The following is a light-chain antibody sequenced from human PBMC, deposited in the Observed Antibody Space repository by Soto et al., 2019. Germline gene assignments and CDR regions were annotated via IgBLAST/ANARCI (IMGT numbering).Light chain of an antibody. CDR1: QSVSSSY. CDR2: GAS. CDR3: QQYGSSPLYT. Sequence: EIVLTQSPGTLSLSPGERATLSCRASQSVSSSYLAWYQQKPGQAPRLLIYGASSRATGIPDRFSGGGSGTDFTLTISRLEPEDFAVYYCQQYGSSPLYTFGQGTKLVIK. V-gene: IGKV3-20*01. J-gene: IGKJ2*01.